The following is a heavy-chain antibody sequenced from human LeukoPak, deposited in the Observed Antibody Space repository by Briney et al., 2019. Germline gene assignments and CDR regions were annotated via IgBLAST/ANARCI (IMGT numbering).Heavy chain of an antibody. V-gene: IGHV3-74*01. D-gene: IGHD3-22*01. Sequence: GGSLRLSCAPSGFTFTTFWMHWVRQAPGKGLVWVSRINHDGSSTNYADSVKGRFTISRDNAKNTVYLQMNSLRAEDTAVYYCVRDWGYDSSGYWQKYFDTWGQGTLVTVSS. J-gene: IGHJ4*02. CDR1: GFTFTTFW. CDR2: INHDGSST. CDR3: VRDWGYDSSGYWQKYFDT.